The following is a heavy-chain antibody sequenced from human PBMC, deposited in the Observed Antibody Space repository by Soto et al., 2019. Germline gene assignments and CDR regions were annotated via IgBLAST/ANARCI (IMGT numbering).Heavy chain of an antibody. V-gene: IGHV3-21*01. CDR2: ISSSSSYI. D-gene: IGHD6-13*01. CDR1: GFTFSSYS. CDR3: ARDRSSSWYYFDY. J-gene: IGHJ4*02. Sequence: GGSLRLSCAASGFTFSSYSMNWVRQAPGKGLEWVSSISSSSSYIYYADSVKGRFTISRDNAKNSLYLQMNSLRAEDTAVYYCARDRSSSWYYFDYWGQGTLVTAPQ.